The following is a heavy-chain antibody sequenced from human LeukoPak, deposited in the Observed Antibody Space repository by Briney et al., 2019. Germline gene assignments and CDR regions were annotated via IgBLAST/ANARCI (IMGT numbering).Heavy chain of an antibody. Sequence: GGSLRLSCAASGFTFSSYSMNWVRQAPGKGLEWVSSISSSSSYIYYADSVKGRFTISRDNAKNSLYLQMNSLRAEDTAVYYCARVSRGGGYLEEYYFDYWGQGTLVTVSS. CDR1: GFTFSSYS. CDR3: ARVSRGGGYLEEYYFDY. J-gene: IGHJ4*02. D-gene: IGHD1-26*01. CDR2: ISSSSSYI. V-gene: IGHV3-21*01.